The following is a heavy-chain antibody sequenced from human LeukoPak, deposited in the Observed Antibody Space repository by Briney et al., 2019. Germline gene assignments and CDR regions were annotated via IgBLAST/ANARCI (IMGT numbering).Heavy chain of an antibody. D-gene: IGHD4-23*01. CDR1: GGTFSSYA. Sequence: SVKVSCKASGGTFSSYAISWVRQAPGQGLEWMGGIIPIFGTANYAQKFQGRVTITADKSTSTAYMELSSLRSEDTAVYYCASRDYGGNDYYYYYYMDVWGKGTTVTVSS. V-gene: IGHV1-69*06. CDR2: IIPIFGTA. J-gene: IGHJ6*03. CDR3: ASRDYGGNDYYYYYYMDV.